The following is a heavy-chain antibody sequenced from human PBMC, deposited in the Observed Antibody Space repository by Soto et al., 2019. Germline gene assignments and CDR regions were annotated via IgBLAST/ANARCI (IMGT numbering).Heavy chain of an antibody. Sequence: QVQLMQSRPEVKTPGASVKLSCKASGYTFSSYVITWVRQAPGRGLEWMGWISPFNYNTNYAQKFQGRVTMTTDTSTNTAYMELRSLRSDDTAVYYCARGGRRLGWFDPWGQGTLVTVSS. CDR1: GYTFSSYV. CDR2: ISPFNYNT. V-gene: IGHV1-18*01. J-gene: IGHJ5*02. CDR3: ARGGRRLGWFDP. D-gene: IGHD6-25*01.